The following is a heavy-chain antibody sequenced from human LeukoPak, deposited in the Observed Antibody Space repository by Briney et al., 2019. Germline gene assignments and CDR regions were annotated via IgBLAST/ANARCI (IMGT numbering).Heavy chain of an antibody. D-gene: IGHD4-23*01. CDR1: GFTFGDYA. CDR2: IRSKAYGGTT. Sequence: PGGSLRLSCTASGFTFGDYAMSWVRQAPGKGLEWVGFIRSKAYGGTTEYAASVKGRFTISRDDSKSIAYLQMNSLKTGDTAVYYCTRSTVVMGYWGQGTLVTVSS. V-gene: IGHV3-49*04. J-gene: IGHJ4*02. CDR3: TRSTVVMGY.